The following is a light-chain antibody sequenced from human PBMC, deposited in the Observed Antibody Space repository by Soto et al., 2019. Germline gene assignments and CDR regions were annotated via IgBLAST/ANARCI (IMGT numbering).Light chain of an antibody. J-gene: IGKJ2*01. CDR3: QQLNSYPYT. CDR2: TAS. V-gene: IGKV1-9*01. Sequence: DLQLTQSPSFLSASVGDRVSITCRASQGISSYLAWYQQKPGKAPKLLVYTASTLQSGVPSRFSGSGSGTEFTLTISSLQPEDFATYYCQQLNSYPYTFGQGTKLEIK. CDR1: QGISSY.